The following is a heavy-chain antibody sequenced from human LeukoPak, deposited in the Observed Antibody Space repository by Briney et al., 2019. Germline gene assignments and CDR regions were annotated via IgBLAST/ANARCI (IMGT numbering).Heavy chain of an antibody. CDR2: MNPNSGNT. V-gene: IGHV1-8*01. D-gene: IGHD3-3*01. Sequence: ASVKVSCKASGYTFTSYDINWVRQATGQGLEWMGWMNPNSGNTGYAQKFQGRVTMTRNTSISTAYMELSSLRSEDTAVYYCAREVGGITIFGVVMRAFDYWGQRTLVTVSS. CDR1: GYTFTSYD. CDR3: AREVGGITIFGVVMRAFDY. J-gene: IGHJ4*02.